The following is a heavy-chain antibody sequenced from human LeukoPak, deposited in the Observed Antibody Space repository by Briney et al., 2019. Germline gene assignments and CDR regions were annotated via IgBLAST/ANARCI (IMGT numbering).Heavy chain of an antibody. CDR3: AKDDDWGRYKH. CDR1: GW. J-gene: IGHJ1*01. CDR2: ISPSGDIT. D-gene: IGHD3-16*01. Sequence: PGGSLRLSCAGSGWMHWVRQAPGKGLEWVSGISPSGDITYYTDSVRGRFTISRDNFKNTLSLQVNGLRAEDTAMYYCAKDDDWGRYKHWGQGTLVTVSS. V-gene: IGHV3-23*01.